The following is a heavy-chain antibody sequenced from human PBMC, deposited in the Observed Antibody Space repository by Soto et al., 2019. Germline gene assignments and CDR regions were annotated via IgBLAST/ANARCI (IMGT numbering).Heavy chain of an antibody. D-gene: IGHD6-13*01. J-gene: IGHJ6*02. CDR1: GGSISSSSYY. V-gene: IGHV4-39*01. CDR3: ARHSSAAGPFYYYYYYGMDV. Sequence: SETLSLTCTVSGGSISSSSYYWGWIRQPPGKGLEWIGSIYYSGRTYYNPSLKSRVTISVDTSKNQFSLKVSAVTAADTAVYYCARHSSAAGPFYYYYYYGMDVWGQGTTVTVSS. CDR2: IYYSGRT.